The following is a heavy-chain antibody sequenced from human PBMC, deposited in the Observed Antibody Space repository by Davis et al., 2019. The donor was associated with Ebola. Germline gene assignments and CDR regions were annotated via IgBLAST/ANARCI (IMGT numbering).Heavy chain of an antibody. CDR2: IYYSGST. V-gene: IGHV4-30-4*01. J-gene: IGHJ6*02. D-gene: IGHD2-21*02. Sequence: PSETLSLTCTVSGGSISSGDYYWSWIRQPPGKGLEWIGYIYYSGSTYYNPSLKSRVTISVDTSKNQFSLKLSSVTAADTAVYYCARAAYCGGDCYEGRGYFYGMDVWGQGTTVTVSS. CDR3: ARAAYCGGDCYEGRGYFYGMDV. CDR1: GGSISSGDYY.